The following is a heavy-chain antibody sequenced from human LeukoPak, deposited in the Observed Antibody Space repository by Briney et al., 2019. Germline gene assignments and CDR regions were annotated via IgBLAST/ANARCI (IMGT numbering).Heavy chain of an antibody. CDR2: INPNSGGT. D-gene: IGHD6-6*01. Sequence: ASVKVSCKASGYTFTGYYMHWVRQAPGQGLEWMGWINPNSGGTNYAQKFQGRVTMTRDTSISTAYMELSRLRSDDTAVYYCARGGRLAVRPTHYFDYWGQGTLVTVSS. V-gene: IGHV1-2*02. CDR3: ARGGRLAVRPTHYFDY. CDR1: GYTFTGYY. J-gene: IGHJ4*02.